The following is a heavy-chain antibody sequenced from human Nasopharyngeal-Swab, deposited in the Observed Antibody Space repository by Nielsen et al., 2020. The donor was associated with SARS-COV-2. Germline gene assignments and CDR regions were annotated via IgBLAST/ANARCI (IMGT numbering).Heavy chain of an antibody. Sequence: AGSLRLSCAASGFTFSSYAMHWVPQAPGKGLEWVAVISYDGSNKYYADSVKGRFTISRDNSKNTMYLQMNSLRAEDTAVYYCARTGGSYFAYWGQGTLVTVSS. J-gene: IGHJ4*02. CDR1: GFTFSSYA. CDR3: ARTGGSYFAY. CDR2: ISYDGSNK. D-gene: IGHD1-26*01. V-gene: IGHV3-30-3*01.